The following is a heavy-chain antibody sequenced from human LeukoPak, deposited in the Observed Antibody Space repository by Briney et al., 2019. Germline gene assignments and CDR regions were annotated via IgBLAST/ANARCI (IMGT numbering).Heavy chain of an antibody. V-gene: IGHV4-59*01. Sequence: SSETLSLTCTVSGGSITGYYWSWIRQPPGKGLEWIGYIYYRGSTNYNPSLKSRVTISVDTSKNQFSLKLSSVTAADTAVYYCARLSGYSSGHYYSDYWGQGTLVTVSS. D-gene: IGHD3-22*01. CDR3: ARLSGYSSGHYYSDY. J-gene: IGHJ4*02. CDR1: GGSITGYY. CDR2: IYYRGST.